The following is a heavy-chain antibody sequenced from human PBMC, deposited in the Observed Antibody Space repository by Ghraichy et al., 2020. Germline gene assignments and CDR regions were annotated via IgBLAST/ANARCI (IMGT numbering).Heavy chain of an antibody. CDR2: INHSGST. CDR1: GGSFSGYY. D-gene: IGHD6-19*01. V-gene: IGHV4-34*01. CDR3: AREQTAVADYDAFDI. J-gene: IGHJ3*02. Sequence: SQTLSLTCAVYGGSFSGYYWSWIRQPPGKGLEWIGEINHSGSTNYNPSLKSRVTISVDTSKNQFSLKLSSVTAADTAVYYCAREQTAVADYDAFDIWGQGTMVTVSS.